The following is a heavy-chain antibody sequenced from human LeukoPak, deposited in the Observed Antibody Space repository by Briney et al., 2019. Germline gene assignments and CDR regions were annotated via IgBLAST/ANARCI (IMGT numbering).Heavy chain of an antibody. Sequence: SETLSLTCTVSGGSNSSSSYYWGWIRQPPGKGLEWIGSMYYSGSTYYNPSLKSRITISVDTSKNQFSLKPSSVTAADTAVYYCAGQCSGGTCGFDYWGQGTLVTVSS. D-gene: IGHD2-15*01. CDR3: AGQCSGGTCGFDY. J-gene: IGHJ4*02. V-gene: IGHV4-39*01. CDR2: MYYSGST. CDR1: GGSNSSSSYY.